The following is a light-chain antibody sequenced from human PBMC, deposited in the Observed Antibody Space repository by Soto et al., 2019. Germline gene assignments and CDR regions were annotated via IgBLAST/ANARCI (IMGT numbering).Light chain of an antibody. CDR2: SNN. Sequence: SVLTQAPSLSAAPGQKVTISCSGSSSNIGSNSVTWYQQLPGTAPKLLIYSNNQRPSGVPDRFSGSKSGTSASLAISGLQSEDEADYYCAAWDDSLNGYVFGTGTKVTVL. CDR3: AAWDDSLNGYV. CDR1: SSNIGSNS. V-gene: IGLV1-44*01. J-gene: IGLJ1*01.